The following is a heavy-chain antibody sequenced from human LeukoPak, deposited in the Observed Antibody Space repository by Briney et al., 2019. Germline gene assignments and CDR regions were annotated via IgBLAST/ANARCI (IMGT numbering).Heavy chain of an antibody. CDR3: GRTRDSRRWYGYRWFDP. CDR1: GGSISSYY. D-gene: IGHD6-13*01. Sequence: PSETLSLTCTVSGGSISSYYWSWIRQPPGKGLEWIGYIYYSGSTNYNPSLKSRVTISVDTSKSQFSLKLSSGTAADTAVYYWGRTRDSRRWYGYRWFDPWGQGTLVTVSS. J-gene: IGHJ5*02. CDR2: IYYSGST. V-gene: IGHV4-59*08.